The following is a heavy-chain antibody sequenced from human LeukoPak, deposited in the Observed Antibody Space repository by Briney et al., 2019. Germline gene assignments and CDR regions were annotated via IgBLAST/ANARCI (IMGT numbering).Heavy chain of an antibody. CDR1: GGSISSYY. CDR2: IYYSGST. V-gene: IGHV4-59*01. Sequence: PSETLSLTCTVSGGSISSYYWSWIRQPPGKGLEWIGYIYYSGSTNYNPSLKSRVTISVDTSKNQFSLKLSSVTAADTAVYYCARDSSSWRYWGRGTLVTVSS. CDR3: ARDSSSWRY. D-gene: IGHD6-13*01. J-gene: IGHJ4*02.